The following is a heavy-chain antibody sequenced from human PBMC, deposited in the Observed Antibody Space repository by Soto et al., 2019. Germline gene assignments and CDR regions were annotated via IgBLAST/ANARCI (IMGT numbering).Heavy chain of an antibody. Sequence: PSETLSLTCTVSGGSISSSSYYWGWIRQPPGKGLEWIGSIYYSGSTYYNPSLKSRVTISVDTSKNQFSLKLSSVTAADTAVYYCSAMVSAGRWFDPWGQGTLVTVSS. D-gene: IGHD5-18*01. J-gene: IGHJ5*02. CDR1: GGSISSSSYY. CDR3: SAMVSAGRWFDP. CDR2: IYYSGST. V-gene: IGHV4-39*01.